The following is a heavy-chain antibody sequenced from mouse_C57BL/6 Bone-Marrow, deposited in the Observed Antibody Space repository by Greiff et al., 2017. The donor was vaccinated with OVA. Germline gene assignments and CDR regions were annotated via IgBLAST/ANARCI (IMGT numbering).Heavy chain of an antibody. CDR3: AREDWFAY. J-gene: IGHJ3*01. CDR2: INPNNGGT. Sequence: VQLKESGPELVKPGASVKIPCKASGYTFTDYNMDWVKQSHGKSLEWIGDINPNNGGTIYNQKFKGKATLTVDKSSSTAYMELRSLTSEDTAVYYCAREDWFAYWGQGTLVTVSA. CDR1: GYTFTDYN. V-gene: IGHV1-18*01.